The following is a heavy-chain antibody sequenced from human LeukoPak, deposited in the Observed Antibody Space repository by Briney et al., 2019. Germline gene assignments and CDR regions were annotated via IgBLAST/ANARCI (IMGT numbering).Heavy chain of an antibody. Sequence: SETLSLTCAVYGGSFSGYYWSWIHQPPGKGLEWIGEINHSGSTNYNPSLKSRVTISVDTSKNQFSLKLSSVTAADTAVYYCARDRRGYCSGGSCYYRGPFDYWGQGTLVTVSS. V-gene: IGHV4-34*01. CDR3: ARDRRGYCSGGSCYYRGPFDY. CDR2: INHSGST. D-gene: IGHD2-15*01. J-gene: IGHJ4*02. CDR1: GGSFSGYY.